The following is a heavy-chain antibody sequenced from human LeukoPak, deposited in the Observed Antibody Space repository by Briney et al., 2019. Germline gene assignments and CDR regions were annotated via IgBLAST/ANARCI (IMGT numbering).Heavy chain of an antibody. D-gene: IGHD3-22*01. CDR1: GFTFSSYA. Sequence: GGSLRLSCAASGFTFSSYAMHWVRQAPGKGLEWVAVISYDGSNKYYADSVKGRFTISRDNSKNTLYPQMNSLRAEDTAVYYCARDTSYYYDSSGYILWGQGTMVTVSS. V-gene: IGHV3-30*04. J-gene: IGHJ3*01. CDR3: ARDTSYYYDSSGYIL. CDR2: ISYDGSNK.